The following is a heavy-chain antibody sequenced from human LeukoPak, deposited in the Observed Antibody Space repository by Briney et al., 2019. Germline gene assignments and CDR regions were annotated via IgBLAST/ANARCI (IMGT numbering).Heavy chain of an antibody. J-gene: IGHJ4*02. CDR3: ARGELLYDY. CDR1: GDSFSSHDYY. Sequence: SETLSLTCTVSGDSFSSHDYYCSWLRQPPGKGLEWIGYIHYSGSTFYNASLKSRVTISVDRSKNQYSLKLNSVTAADTAVYYCARGELLYDYWGQGTLVTVSS. V-gene: IGHV4-30-4*01. D-gene: IGHD2-15*01. CDR2: IHYSGST.